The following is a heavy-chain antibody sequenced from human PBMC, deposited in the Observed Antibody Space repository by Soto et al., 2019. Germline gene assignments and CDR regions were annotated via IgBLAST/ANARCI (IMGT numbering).Heavy chain of an antibody. Sequence: GGSLRLSCAASGFTFSSYWMSWVRQAPGKGLEWVANIKQDGSEKYYVDSVKGRFTISRDNAKNSLYLQMNSLRAEDTAVYYCARVYGVSSSSRYYYYGMDVWGQGTTVTVSS. V-gene: IGHV3-7*01. D-gene: IGHD6-6*01. J-gene: IGHJ6*02. CDR1: GFTFSSYW. CDR2: IKQDGSEK. CDR3: ARVYGVSSSSRYYYYGMDV.